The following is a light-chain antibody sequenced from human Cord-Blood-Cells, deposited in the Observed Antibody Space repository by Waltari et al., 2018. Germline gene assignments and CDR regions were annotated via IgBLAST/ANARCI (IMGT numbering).Light chain of an antibody. CDR1: QDISNY. J-gene: IGKJ4*01. Sequence: DIQMTQSPSSLSAYVGDRVTITCQASQDISNYLNRYQQKPGKAPKLLIYDASNLETGVPSRFSGSGSGTDFTFTISSLQPEDIATYYCQQYDNLPPLTFGGGTKVEIK. CDR3: QQYDNLPPLT. CDR2: DAS. V-gene: IGKV1-33*01.